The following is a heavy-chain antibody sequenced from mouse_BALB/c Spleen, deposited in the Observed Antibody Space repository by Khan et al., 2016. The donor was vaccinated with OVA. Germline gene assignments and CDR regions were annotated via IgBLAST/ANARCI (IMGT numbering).Heavy chain of an antibody. CDR1: GYTFTDFY. Sequence: QVQLKQSGAELARPGASVKLSCKASGYTFTDFYINWVKQRTGQGLEWIGEINPGSGDIYYNETFKGKATLTADKSSSTAYMQLSSLTSEDSAVYYCARRNYFGYTFADWGQGTLVTVSS. CDR2: INPGSGDI. J-gene: IGHJ3*01. CDR3: ARRNYFGYTFAD. V-gene: IGHV1-77*01. D-gene: IGHD1-2*01.